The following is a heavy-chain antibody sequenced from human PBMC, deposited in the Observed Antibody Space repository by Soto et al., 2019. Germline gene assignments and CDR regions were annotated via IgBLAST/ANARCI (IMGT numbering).Heavy chain of an antibody. V-gene: IGHV5-51*07. D-gene: IGHD5-18*01. Sequence: PGESLKISCKGSGYTFISYSIAWVHQTPGKGLEWMGIIYASDSDTRYSPSFQGQVTISVDKSISTAYLQWSSLKASDTAIYYCASAMKYSYGYLWGQGTLVTVSS. CDR1: GYTFISYS. CDR2: IYASDSDT. J-gene: IGHJ4*02. CDR3: ASAMKYSYGYL.